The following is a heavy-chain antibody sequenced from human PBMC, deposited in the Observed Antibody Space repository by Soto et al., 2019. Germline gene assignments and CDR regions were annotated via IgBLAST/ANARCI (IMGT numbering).Heavy chain of an antibody. V-gene: IGHV3-21*01. Sequence: GGSLRLSCAASGFSFSGYNMNWVRQAPGKGLEWVSSISGDSNYIYYADSVQGRFTISRDNAKNSVYLQMNSLRAENTAVYYCARVVYFDRSAYGLWGQGTMVTVSS. J-gene: IGHJ3*01. CDR2: ISGDSNYI. CDR3: ARVVYFDRSAYGL. D-gene: IGHD3-22*01. CDR1: GFSFSGYN.